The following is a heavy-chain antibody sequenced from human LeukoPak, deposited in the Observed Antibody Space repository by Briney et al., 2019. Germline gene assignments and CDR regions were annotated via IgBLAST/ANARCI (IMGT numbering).Heavy chain of an antibody. CDR2: ISSSGSTI. CDR3: ARDGLGYCSSTSCFPGGWFDP. J-gene: IGHJ5*02. D-gene: IGHD2-2*01. Sequence: GGSLRLSCAASGFTFSSYEMNWVRQAPGKGLEWVSYISSSGSTIYYADSVKGRFTISRDNAKNSLYLQMNSLRAEDTAVYYCARDGLGYCSSTSCFPGGWFDPWGQGTLATVSS. CDR1: GFTFSSYE. V-gene: IGHV3-48*03.